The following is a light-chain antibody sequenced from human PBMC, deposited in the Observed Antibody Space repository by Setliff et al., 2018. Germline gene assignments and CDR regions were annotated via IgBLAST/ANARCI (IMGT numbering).Light chain of an antibody. CDR2: DVG. CDR3: SSYSSSSTLVV. Sequence: QSALAQPASVSGSPGQSITISCTGTSSDVGGYDYVSWYQQHPGKAPKLMVYDVGNRPSGVSDRFSGSKSGDTAFLTISVLQAEDEADYYCSSYSSSSTLVVFGGGTKV. J-gene: IGLJ2*01. V-gene: IGLV2-14*01. CDR1: SSDVGGYDY.